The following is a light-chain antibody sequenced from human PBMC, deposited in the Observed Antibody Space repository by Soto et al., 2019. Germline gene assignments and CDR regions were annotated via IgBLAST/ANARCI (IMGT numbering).Light chain of an antibody. Sequence: EIVLTQSPGTLSLSPGERATLSCRASQSLSTNYLAWYQRKPGQAPRLLIYGVSSRATDIPRRFSGSGSGTAFPITITRLEPEDFAVHDCQEYGSSPPTFGKGTRVEIK. V-gene: IGKV3-20*01. CDR3: QEYGSSPPT. CDR1: QSLSTNY. J-gene: IGKJ1*01. CDR2: GVS.